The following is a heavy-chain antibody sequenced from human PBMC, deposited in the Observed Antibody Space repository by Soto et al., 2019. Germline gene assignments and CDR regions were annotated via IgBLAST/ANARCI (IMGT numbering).Heavy chain of an antibody. D-gene: IGHD4-17*01. V-gene: IGHV3-11*01. CDR3: ARDFDADSRTDFDY. Sequence: QVQLVESGGGLVKPGGSLRLSCATSGFIFSDYYMHWIRQAPGKGLEWISYISGNGRIIQYAHSAKGRFTISRDNAQNLLYLQINSLRAEDTALYFCARDFDADSRTDFDYWGQGTLVTVSS. CDR2: ISGNGRII. CDR1: GFIFSDYY. J-gene: IGHJ4*02.